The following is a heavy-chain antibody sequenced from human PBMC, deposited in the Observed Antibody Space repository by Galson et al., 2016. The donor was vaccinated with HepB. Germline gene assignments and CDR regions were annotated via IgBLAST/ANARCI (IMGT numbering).Heavy chain of an antibody. Sequence: SLRLSCAASGFTFSDYYMSWIRQAPGKGLEWISYISSSRSTIQYGDSVKGRFTISRDNAKDSLYLQMNTLRAEDTAVYYCARRRGYSYGYYIDLWGQGARVTVSP. CDR2: ISSSRSTI. J-gene: IGHJ5*02. V-gene: IGHV3-11*04. D-gene: IGHD5-18*01. CDR1: GFTFSDYY. CDR3: ARRRGYSYGYYIDL.